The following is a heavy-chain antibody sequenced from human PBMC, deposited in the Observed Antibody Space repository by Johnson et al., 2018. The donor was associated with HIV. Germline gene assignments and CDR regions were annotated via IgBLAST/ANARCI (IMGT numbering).Heavy chain of an antibody. D-gene: IGHD7-27*01. Sequence: VQLVESGGGLVKPGGSLRLSYAASGFTFSSYAMSWVRQAPGKGLEWVSAISGSGGSTYYADSVKGRFTISRDNSRNTLYLQMNSLTAEDTAVYYCAKDQASVGTGEYAFDIWGQGTMVTVSS. CDR1: GFTFSSYA. CDR3: AKDQASVGTGEYAFDI. CDR2: ISGSGGST. V-gene: IGHV3-23*04. J-gene: IGHJ3*02.